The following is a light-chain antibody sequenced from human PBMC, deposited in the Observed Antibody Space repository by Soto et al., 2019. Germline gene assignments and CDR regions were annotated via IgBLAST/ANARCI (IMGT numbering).Light chain of an antibody. CDR3: QQYARPPYA. J-gene: IGKJ2*01. Sequence: EIVLTQSPGTLSLSPGDRATLSCRASQTVSNNYLAWFQQKPGQAPRLVMYGASNRATGIPDRFSGSGSGTDFTLTISRLEPEDFAVYYCQQYARPPYAFGQGTKVDI. V-gene: IGKV3-20*01. CDR2: GAS. CDR1: QTVSNNY.